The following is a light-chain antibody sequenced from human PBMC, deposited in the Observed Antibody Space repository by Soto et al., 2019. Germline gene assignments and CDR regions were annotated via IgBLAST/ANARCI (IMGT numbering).Light chain of an antibody. V-gene: IGLV2-14*01. Sequence: QSVLTQPASASGSPGQPITISCTGTRSDVGDYNYVSWYQQHPGRVPKLLIYEVSDRPSGVSNRFSGSKSGNTASLTISGLQAEDEAHYYCSSYTGTYTYVFGTGTKVTVL. CDR3: SSYTGTYTYV. CDR2: EVS. J-gene: IGLJ1*01. CDR1: RSDVGDYNY.